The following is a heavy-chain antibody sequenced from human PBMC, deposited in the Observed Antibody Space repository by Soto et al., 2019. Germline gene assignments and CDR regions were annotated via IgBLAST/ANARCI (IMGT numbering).Heavy chain of an antibody. V-gene: IGHV4-34*01. CDR3: ARPIYSATYDL. CDR1: GGSFSGYY. Sequence: SETLSLTCAVYGGSFSGYYWSWIRQPPGKGLEWIGEINHSGSTNYNPSLKSRVTISVDTSKNQFSLKLSSVTAADTAVYYCARPIYSATYDLWGPGILVTVS. J-gene: IGHJ5*02. D-gene: IGHD1-26*01. CDR2: INHSGST.